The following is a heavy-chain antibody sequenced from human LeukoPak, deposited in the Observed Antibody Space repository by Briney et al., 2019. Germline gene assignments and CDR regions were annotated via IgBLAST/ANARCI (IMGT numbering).Heavy chain of an antibody. CDR2: ISTYNGYT. CDR3: ARMMTPRLYYDSSGYYYGAFDI. D-gene: IGHD3-22*01. V-gene: IGHV1-18*01. CDR1: GGTFSSYA. Sequence: ASVKVSCKASGGTFSSYAISWVRQAPGQGLEWMGWISTYNGYTNYAQKLQGRVTMTTGTSTSTASMELRSLRSDDTAVYYCARMMTPRLYYDSSGYYYGAFDIWGQGTMVTVSS. J-gene: IGHJ3*02.